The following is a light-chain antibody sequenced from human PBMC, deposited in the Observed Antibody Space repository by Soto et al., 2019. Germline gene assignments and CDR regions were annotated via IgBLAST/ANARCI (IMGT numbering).Light chain of an antibody. CDR1: SSNIGAGYD. Sequence: QSVLTQPPSVSGAPGQRVTISCTGSSSNIGAGYDVHWYQQLPGTAPKLLIYGNSNRHSGVPDRFSGSKSGTSASLAITGLQDEDEADYYCQSYDSSLSGVVFGGGTKLTVL. CDR2: GNS. V-gene: IGLV1-40*01. J-gene: IGLJ2*01. CDR3: QSYDSSLSGVV.